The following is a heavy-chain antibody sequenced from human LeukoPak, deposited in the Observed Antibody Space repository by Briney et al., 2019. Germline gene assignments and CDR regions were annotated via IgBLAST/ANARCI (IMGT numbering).Heavy chain of an antibody. J-gene: IGHJ4*02. CDR1: GFTFSSSA. V-gene: IGHV3-23*01. CDR2: ITDSGDGE. CDR3: ARHSDLSAADYFDY. Sequence: PGGSLRLSCAASGFTFSSSAMSWVRQAPGKGLAWVSSITDSGDGEYYADSVKGRFTISRDDSKNTLYLQMNSLRAEDTAVYYCARHSDLSAADYFDYWGQGTLVTVSS.